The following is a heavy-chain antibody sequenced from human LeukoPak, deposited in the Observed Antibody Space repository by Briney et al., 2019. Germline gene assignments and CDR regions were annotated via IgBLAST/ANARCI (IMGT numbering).Heavy chain of an antibody. Sequence: ASVKVSCKASGYTFTSYGISWVRQAPGQGLEWMGWISAYNGNTNYAQKLQGRVIMTTDTSTSTAYMELRSLRSDDTAVYYCARVSPSGEQLVLPASYYYYYMDVWGKGTTVTVSS. CDR3: ARVSPSGEQLVLPASYYYYYMDV. D-gene: IGHD6-6*01. CDR1: GYTFTSYG. CDR2: ISAYNGNT. V-gene: IGHV1-18*01. J-gene: IGHJ6*03.